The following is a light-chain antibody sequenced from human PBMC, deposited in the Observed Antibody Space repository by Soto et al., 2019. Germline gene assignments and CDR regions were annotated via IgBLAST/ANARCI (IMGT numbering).Light chain of an antibody. CDR2: WAS. Sequence: DIVLTQSPDSLTVSLGERATINCKSSQTVLYSPNNKNYLAWYQQKPGQPPKLLIYWASTRESGVPDRFTGSGSATDFTLTITSLQAEDVAVYYCQQYYGSSPWTFGQGTKVDIK. V-gene: IGKV4-1*01. J-gene: IGKJ1*01. CDR3: QQYYGSSPWT. CDR1: QTVLYSPNNKNY.